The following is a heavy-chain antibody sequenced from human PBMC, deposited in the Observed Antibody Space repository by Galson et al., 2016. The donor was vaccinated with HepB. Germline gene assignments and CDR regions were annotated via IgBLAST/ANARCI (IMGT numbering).Heavy chain of an antibody. V-gene: IGHV1-69*13. Sequence: SVKVSCKASGYTFSSYTISWVRQAPGQGLEWMGGIIPIFGTTNYAQKFQGRVTITADESTSTAYMELSSLRSEDTAVYYCARGFIAAVGWFDPWGQGTLVTVSS. D-gene: IGHD6-13*01. CDR2: IIPIFGTT. J-gene: IGHJ5*02. CDR1: GYTFSSYT. CDR3: ARGFIAAVGWFDP.